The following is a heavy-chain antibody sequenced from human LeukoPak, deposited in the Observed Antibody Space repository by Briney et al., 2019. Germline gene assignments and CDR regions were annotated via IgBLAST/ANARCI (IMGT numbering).Heavy chain of an antibody. CDR1: VSISNYC. J-gene: IGHJ5*02. CDR3: ARDQYGPFDP. Sequence: GGSLRLSYEASVSISNYCMSWVRQAPGKGLEWVANIKEDGSEKYYVDSVKGRFTISRDNAKNSLYLQMTSLRVEDTAVYYCARDQYGPFDPWGQGTLVTVSS. D-gene: IGHD2/OR15-2a*01. CDR2: IKEDGSEK. V-gene: IGHV3-7*01.